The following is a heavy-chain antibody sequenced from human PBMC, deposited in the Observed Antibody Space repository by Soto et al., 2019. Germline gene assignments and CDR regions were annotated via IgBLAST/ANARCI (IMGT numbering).Heavy chain of an antibody. V-gene: IGHV4-34*01. Sequence: SETLSLTCAVYGGSFSGYYWSWIRQPPGKGLEWIGEINHSGSTNYNPSLKSRVTISVDTSKNQFSLKLSSVTAADTAVYYCARGLRTNGSFFRVWGQGTLVTVSS. CDR1: GGSFSGYY. CDR3: ARGLRTNGSFFRV. J-gene: IGHJ4*02. D-gene: IGHD2-8*01. CDR2: INHSGST.